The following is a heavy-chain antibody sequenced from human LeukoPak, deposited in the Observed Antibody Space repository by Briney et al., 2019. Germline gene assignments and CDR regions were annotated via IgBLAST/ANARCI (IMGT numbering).Heavy chain of an antibody. CDR3: AKWGDYDILTGYYDPDY. Sequence: GGSLRLSCAASGFTLSNYAMYWVRQAPGKGLEWVSAVSGRDDSTYYADPVKGRFTISRDTSKSTLYLQMNTLRVEDTAVYYCAKWGDYDILTGYYDPDYWGQGTLVTVSS. V-gene: IGHV3-23*01. D-gene: IGHD3-9*01. CDR2: VSGRDDST. J-gene: IGHJ4*02. CDR1: GFTLSNYA.